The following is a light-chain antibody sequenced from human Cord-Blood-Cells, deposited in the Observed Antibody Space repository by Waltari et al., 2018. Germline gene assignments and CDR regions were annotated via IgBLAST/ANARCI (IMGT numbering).Light chain of an antibody. CDR2: GNS. V-gene: IGLV1-40*01. J-gene: IGLJ3*02. CDR1: SSNIGAGYD. Sequence: QSVLTQPPSVSGAPGQRVTISCTGSSSNIGAGYDVSWYQPLPGTAPKLLIYGNSNRPSGVPDRFSGSKSGTSASLAITGLQAEDEADYYCQSYDSSLSGSVFGGGTKLTVL. CDR3: QSYDSSLSGSV.